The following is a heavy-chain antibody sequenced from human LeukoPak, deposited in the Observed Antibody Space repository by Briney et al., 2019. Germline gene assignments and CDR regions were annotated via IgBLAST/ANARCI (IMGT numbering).Heavy chain of an antibody. V-gene: IGHV3-74*01. J-gene: IGHJ4*02. Sequence: PGGSLRLACAASGLTFSRYWMHWVRQAPGKGLVWVSRIYTDGRRISYADSVEGRFTISRDNAKNTLYLQMNSLTAEDTVVYCCTRVHFTGYLQDYWGQGSLVTVAS. CDR1: GLTFSRYW. D-gene: IGHD3-9*01. CDR2: IYTDGRRI. CDR3: TRVHFTGYLQDY.